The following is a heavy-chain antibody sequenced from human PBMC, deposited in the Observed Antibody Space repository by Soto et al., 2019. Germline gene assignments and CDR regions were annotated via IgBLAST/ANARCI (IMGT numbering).Heavy chain of an antibody. D-gene: IGHD6-19*01. J-gene: IGHJ6*02. Sequence: PSQTLSLTCAISGYSVSSNSAAWNWIRQSPSRGLECLGRTYYSSKWYNDYAVSVKSRITITTDTSKNQVSLTLNSVTPEDTAVYYCARVTGYSSGWYGAKHYYGIDFSGQGTTVTVSS. CDR2: TYYSSKWYN. V-gene: IGHV6-1*01. CDR3: ARVTGYSSGWYGAKHYYGIDF. CDR1: GYSVSSNSAA.